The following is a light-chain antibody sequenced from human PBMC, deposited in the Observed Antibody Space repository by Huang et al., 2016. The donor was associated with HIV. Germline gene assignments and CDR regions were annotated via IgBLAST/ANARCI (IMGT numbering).Light chain of an antibody. CDR1: QSIKSN. CDR2: GAS. CDR3: QQYDYWPPVT. V-gene: IGKV3-15*01. Sequence: IVMTQSPVTLSVSPGERAALSGRAGQSIKSNLAWYQQKPGQAPRLLIYGASTRASGVPARIGGSRSGTEFTLNINNLQSDGFAVYYCQQYDYWPPVTFGQGTKV. J-gene: IGKJ1*01.